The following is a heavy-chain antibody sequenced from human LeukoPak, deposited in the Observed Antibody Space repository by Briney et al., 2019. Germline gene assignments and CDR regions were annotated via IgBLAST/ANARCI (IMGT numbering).Heavy chain of an antibody. D-gene: IGHD3-22*01. Sequence: TXXXXAMHXVRXXPXKGLEWVAXXSYDGSNKYYADSVKGRFTISRDNSKNTLYLQMNSLRAEDTAVYYCARDGYYYDSSGYYYIDYWGQGTLVTVSS. CDR2: XSYDGSNK. CDR1: TXXXXA. J-gene: IGHJ4*02. V-gene: IGHV3-30-3*01. CDR3: ARDGYYYDSSGYYYIDY.